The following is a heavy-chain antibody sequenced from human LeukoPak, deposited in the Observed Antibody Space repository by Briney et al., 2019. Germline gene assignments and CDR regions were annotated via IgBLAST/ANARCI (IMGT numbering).Heavy chain of an antibody. D-gene: IGHD3-10*01. CDR1: GFTVSSNY. J-gene: IGHJ4*02. CDR3: ARWDYYAGGSDY. CDR2: IYSGGST. V-gene: IGHV3-66*01. Sequence: GGSLRLSCAASGFTVSSNYMSWVRQAPGKGLEWVSVIYSGGSTFYADSVKGRFTISRDNSKNTLSLQMNSLRAEDTAVYYCARWDYYAGGSDYWGQGTLVTVSS.